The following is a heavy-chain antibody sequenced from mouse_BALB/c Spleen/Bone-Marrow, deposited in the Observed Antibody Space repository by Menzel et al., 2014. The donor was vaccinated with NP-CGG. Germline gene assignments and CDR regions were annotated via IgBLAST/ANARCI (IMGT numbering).Heavy chain of an antibody. V-gene: IGHV14-3*02. J-gene: IGHJ3*01. Sequence: VQLQQSGAELVKPGASVKLSCTASDFNIKDAYMHWVKQRPEQGLEWIGRIDPANVNTKYDTKFQGKATITADTSSNTAYLLLSNLTSQDTAVYYCAVYCCGCSSFAYWGQGTLVTGSA. CDR3: AVYCCGCSSFAY. D-gene: IGHD1-1*01. CDR2: IDPANVNT. CDR1: DFNIKDAY.